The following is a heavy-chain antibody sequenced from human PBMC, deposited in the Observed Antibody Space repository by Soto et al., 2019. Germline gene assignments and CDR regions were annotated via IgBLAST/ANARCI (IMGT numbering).Heavy chain of an antibody. J-gene: IGHJ5*01. Sequence: ASVKVSCKASGYTFANYGIHWVRQAPGQRLEWMGWINAGDGGTKYSENFQDRVTITRDTSASTVYLCLSSLSSEDTASYYCARTGHSGSYDFWG. V-gene: IGHV1-3*01. D-gene: IGHD1-26*01. CDR2: INAGDGGT. CDR1: GYTFANYG. CDR3: ARTGHSGSYDF.